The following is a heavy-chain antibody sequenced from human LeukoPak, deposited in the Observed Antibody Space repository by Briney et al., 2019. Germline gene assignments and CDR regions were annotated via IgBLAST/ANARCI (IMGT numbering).Heavy chain of an antibody. Sequence: ASVKVPCKVSGYTLTELSMHWVRQAPGKGLEWMGGFDPEDGETIYAQKFQGRVTMTEDTSTDTAYMELSSLRSEDTAVYYCATAPYYYDSSGYNDFAYWGQGTLVTVSS. CDR1: GYTLTELS. J-gene: IGHJ4*02. V-gene: IGHV1-24*01. CDR3: ATAPYYYDSSGYNDFAY. D-gene: IGHD3-22*01. CDR2: FDPEDGET.